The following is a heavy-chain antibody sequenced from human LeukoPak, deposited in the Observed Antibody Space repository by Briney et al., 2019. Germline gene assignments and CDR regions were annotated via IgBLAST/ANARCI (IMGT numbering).Heavy chain of an antibody. CDR3: AKDWNDVGSDAFHI. D-gene: IGHD1-1*01. J-gene: IGHJ3*02. Sequence: GGSLRLSCAASGFTFSSYAMSWVRQAPGKGLEWVSAISGSGVSTYYADSVKGRFTISRDNSKNTLYLQMNSLRAKDTAIYFCAKDWNDVGSDAFHIWGQGTMVTVSS. CDR1: GFTFSSYA. V-gene: IGHV3-23*01. CDR2: ISGSGVST.